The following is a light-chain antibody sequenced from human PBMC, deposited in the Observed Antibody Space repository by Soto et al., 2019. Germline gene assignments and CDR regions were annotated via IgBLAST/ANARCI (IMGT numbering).Light chain of an antibody. J-gene: IGLJ1*01. CDR1: IV. CDR2: EGS. V-gene: IGLV2-23*03. CDR3: SSYAGRSSFPYV. Sequence: QSALTQPASVSGSPGQSITISCTGAIVSPGSTSTQAKPPKLIIYEGSERPSGISNRFSGSKSGNTASLTISGLQAEDEADYYCSSYAGRSSFPYVFGTGTKLTVL.